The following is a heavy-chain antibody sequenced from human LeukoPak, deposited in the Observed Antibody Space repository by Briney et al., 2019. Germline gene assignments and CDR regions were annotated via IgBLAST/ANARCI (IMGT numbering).Heavy chain of an antibody. CDR3: AKDRDDSGAIYYYYYMDV. V-gene: IGHV3-23*01. CDR2: ISSSTLKI. D-gene: IGHD3-3*01. Sequence: GGSLRLSCAASGFTFSKYAMTWVRQARGKGLEGVSAISSSTLKIYYADSVKGRFTISRDNSKNTLYLQMNSVRAEDTAVYYCAKDRDDSGAIYYYYYMDVWGKGTTVTVSS. J-gene: IGHJ6*03. CDR1: GFTFSKYA.